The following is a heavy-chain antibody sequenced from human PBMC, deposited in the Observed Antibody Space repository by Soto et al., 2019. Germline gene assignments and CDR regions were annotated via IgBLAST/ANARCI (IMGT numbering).Heavy chain of an antibody. J-gene: IGHJ6*02. D-gene: IGHD3-10*01. V-gene: IGHV1-24*01. CDR3: ATYYGSGSPYYYCGMDV. CDR1: GYTLTELS. CDR2: FDPEDGET. Sequence: ASVKVSCKVSGYTLTELSMHWVRQAPGKGLEWLGGFDPEDGETIYAQKCQGRVTMTEDTSTDTAYMELSSLRSEDTAVYFCATYYGSGSPYYYCGMDVWGQGTTVTVSS.